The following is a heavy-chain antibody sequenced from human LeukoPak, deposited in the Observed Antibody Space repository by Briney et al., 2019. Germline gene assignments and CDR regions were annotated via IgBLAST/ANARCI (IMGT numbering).Heavy chain of an antibody. CDR2: IYYSGST. Sequence: SETLSLTCTVSGGSISSYYWSWLRQPPGKGLEWIGYIYYSGSTNYNPSLKSRVTISVDTSKNQFSLKLSSVTAADTAVYYCAVYDSSGYYYVYWGQGTLVTVSS. CDR1: GGSISSYY. CDR3: AVYDSSGYYYVY. V-gene: IGHV4-59*01. J-gene: IGHJ4*02. D-gene: IGHD3-22*01.